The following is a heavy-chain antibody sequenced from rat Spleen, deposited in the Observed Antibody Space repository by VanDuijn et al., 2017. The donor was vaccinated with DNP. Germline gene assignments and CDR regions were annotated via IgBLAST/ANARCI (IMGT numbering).Heavy chain of an antibody. V-gene: IGHV5-22*01. D-gene: IGHD1-12*03. J-gene: IGHJ3*01. CDR1: GFTFSNYY. CDR3: ARPPDGFYHVNWFAY. CDR2: ISYDGGIT. Sequence: EVQLVESGGGLVQPGRSLKLSCAASGFTFSNYYMAWVRQAPTKGLEWVAYISYDGGITNYGDSVKGRFTIFRDNAKSTLYLQMNTLRSEDTATYYCARPPDGFYHVNWFAYWGQGTLVTVSS.